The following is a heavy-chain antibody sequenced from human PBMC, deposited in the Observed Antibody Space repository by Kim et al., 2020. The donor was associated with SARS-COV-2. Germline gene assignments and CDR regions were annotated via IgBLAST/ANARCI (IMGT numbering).Heavy chain of an antibody. V-gene: IGHV4-34*01. J-gene: IGHJ4*02. CDR1: GGSFSDYY. Sequence: SETLSLICAVYGGSFSDYYWTWIRQPPGKGLEWIGEINPSGTTNYNPSLKSRVTISVDTSKNQFSLKLTSMTAADTALYYCARTRRLGSSWGLDYWGRGTRVTVSP. CDR3: ARTRRLGSSWGLDY. CDR2: INPSGTT. D-gene: IGHD6-13*01.